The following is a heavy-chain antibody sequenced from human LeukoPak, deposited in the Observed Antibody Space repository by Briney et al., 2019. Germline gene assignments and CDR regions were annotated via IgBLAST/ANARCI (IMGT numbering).Heavy chain of an antibody. D-gene: IGHD6-19*01. CDR3: ARDGAVAGPGHDAFDI. Sequence: SVKVSCKASGGTFSSYAISWVRQAPGQGLEWMGGIIPIFGTANYAQKFQGRVTITADESTSTAYMELSSLRSEDTAVYYCARDGAVAGPGHDAFDIWGQGTMVTVSS. CDR1: GGTFSSYA. CDR2: IIPIFGTA. J-gene: IGHJ3*02. V-gene: IGHV1-69*13.